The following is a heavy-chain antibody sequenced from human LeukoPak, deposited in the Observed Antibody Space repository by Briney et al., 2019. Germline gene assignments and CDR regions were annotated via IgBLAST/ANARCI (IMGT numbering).Heavy chain of an antibody. CDR2: ISSSSSYI. D-gene: IGHD3-10*01. Sequence: GGSLRLSCAASRFTFSSYGMHWVRQAPGKGLEWVSSISSSSSYIYYADSVKGRFTISRDNAKNSLYLQMNSLRAEDTAVYYCARDFTMVRGAFAVWGKGTTVTVSS. CDR3: ARDFTMVRGAFAV. J-gene: IGHJ6*04. V-gene: IGHV3-21*01. CDR1: RFTFSSYG.